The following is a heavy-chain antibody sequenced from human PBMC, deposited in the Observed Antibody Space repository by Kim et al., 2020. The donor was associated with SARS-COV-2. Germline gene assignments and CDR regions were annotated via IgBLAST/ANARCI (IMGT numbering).Heavy chain of an antibody. D-gene: IGHD6-13*01. V-gene: IGHV4-31*03. Sequence: SETLSLTCTVSGGSISSGGYYWSWIRQHPGKGLEWIGYIYYSGSTYYNPSLKSRVTISVDTSKNQFSLKLSSVTAADTAVYYCATLAAAGTPYYYGMDVWGQGTTVTVSS. J-gene: IGHJ6*02. CDR2: IYYSGST. CDR3: ATLAAAGTPYYYGMDV. CDR1: GGSISSGGYY.